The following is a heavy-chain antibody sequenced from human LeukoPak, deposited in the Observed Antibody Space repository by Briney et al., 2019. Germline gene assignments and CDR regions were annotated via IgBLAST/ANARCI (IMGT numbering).Heavy chain of an antibody. CDR1: GYTFSSYG. D-gene: IGHD3-22*01. CDR2: ISEYNGKT. J-gene: IGHJ4*02. CDR3: ACRSGDSSGYYYTPDY. Sequence: GSVRVSCTASGYTFSSYGMSWVRQAPGQGLEWMGWISEYNGKTNYAETLKGRVTMTTDTSTNTAYMELSSLRSDDTAVYYCACRSGDSSGYYYTPDYWGQGTLVTVSS. V-gene: IGHV1-18*01.